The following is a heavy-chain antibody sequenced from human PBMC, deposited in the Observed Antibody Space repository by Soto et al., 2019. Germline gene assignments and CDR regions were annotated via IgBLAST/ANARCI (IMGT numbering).Heavy chain of an antibody. D-gene: IGHD2-15*01. CDR2: INHSGST. CDR3: ARASIYCSGGSCYGPMGNWFDP. J-gene: IGHJ5*02. CDR1: GGSFSGYY. Sequence: QVQLQQWGAGLLKPSETLSLTCAVYGGSFSGYYWSWIRQPPGKGLEWIGEINHSGSTNYNPSLKRRVTISVDTSKNQFSLKLSSVTAADTAVYYCARASIYCSGGSCYGPMGNWFDPWGQGTLVTVSS. V-gene: IGHV4-34*01.